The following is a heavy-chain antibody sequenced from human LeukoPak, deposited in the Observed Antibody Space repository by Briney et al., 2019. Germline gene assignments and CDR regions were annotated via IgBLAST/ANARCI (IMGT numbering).Heavy chain of an antibody. V-gene: IGHV1-18*01. CDR2: ITTYNGNT. CDR1: GYXFTNYG. CDR3: ARDFLAGIGYGDY. D-gene: IGHD6-19*01. Sequence: ASVKVSCKTSGYXFTNYGISWVRQAPGQGLEWMGWITTYNGNTDYIQKLQGRVTMTTDTSTSTAYMELRSLTSDDTAVYYCARDFLAGIGYGDYWGQGTLVAVSS. J-gene: IGHJ4*02.